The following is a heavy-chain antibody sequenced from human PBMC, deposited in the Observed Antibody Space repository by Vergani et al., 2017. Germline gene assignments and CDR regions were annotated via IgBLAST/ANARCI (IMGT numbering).Heavy chain of an antibody. CDR3: ARDRFDYGDYELDS. CDR2: LYTPGTA. V-gene: IGHV3-66*02. J-gene: IGHJ4*02. D-gene: IGHD4-17*01. Sequence: EVQLVESGGGLVQPGGSLRLACAASGFTVSNYSMNWVRQAPGKGLQWFSILYTPGTADYEEPVKGRFTVFIDDSKNVLYLQMTSLGAEDTAIYFCARDRFDYGDYELDSWGQGTLVTVSS. CDR1: GFTVSNYS.